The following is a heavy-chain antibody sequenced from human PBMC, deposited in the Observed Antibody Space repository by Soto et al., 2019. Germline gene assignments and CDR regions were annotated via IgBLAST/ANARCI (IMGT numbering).Heavy chain of an antibody. J-gene: IGHJ4*02. V-gene: IGHV3-7*04. Sequence: GGSLRLSCAASGFTFSSCWMSWVRQAPGRGPEWVASIKQDGSEKYYADSVKGRFTISRGNAKNSLFLQMNSLRGEDTAVYNCAKDAKWGPGSLVTVSS. CDR1: GFTFSSCW. D-gene: IGHD3-3*02. CDR3: AKDAK. CDR2: IKQDGSEK.